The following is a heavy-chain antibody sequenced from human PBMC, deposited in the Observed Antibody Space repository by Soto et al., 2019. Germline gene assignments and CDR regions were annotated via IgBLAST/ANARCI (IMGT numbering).Heavy chain of an antibody. CDR1: GGSISSYY. CDR3: ARDYGGSFDY. CDR2: IYYNGNN. Sequence: SETLSLTCTVSGGSISSYYWSWIRQPPGKGLGWVGTIYYNGNNFYNPSLKSRVTISVDTSKNQFSLKLSSVTAADTAVYYCARDYGGSFDYWGQGTLVTVSS. D-gene: IGHD2-15*01. J-gene: IGHJ4*02. V-gene: IGHV4-59*01.